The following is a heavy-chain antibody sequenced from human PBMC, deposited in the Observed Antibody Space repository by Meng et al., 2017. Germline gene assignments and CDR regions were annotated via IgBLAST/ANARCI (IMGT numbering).Heavy chain of an antibody. CDR1: GGSISSGGYY. D-gene: IGHD3-16*01. Sequence: SETLSLTCTVSGGSISSGGYYWSWIRQHPGKGLEWIGYIYYSRSTYYNPSLKSRVTISVDTSKNQFSLKLSSVTAADTAVYYCARTRRPLGGTIDYWGQGTLVTVSS. V-gene: IGHV4-31*03. CDR3: ARTRRPLGGTIDY. J-gene: IGHJ4*02. CDR2: IYYSRST.